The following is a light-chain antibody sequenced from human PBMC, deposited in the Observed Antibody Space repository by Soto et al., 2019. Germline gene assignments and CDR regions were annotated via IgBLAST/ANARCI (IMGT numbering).Light chain of an antibody. CDR3: QMYNSYSWT. J-gene: IGKJ1*01. CDR2: KAS. Sequence: DIQMTQSPSALSASVGDRVTITCRASQNIGSWLAWYQQKEGKAPKVVIYKASNLERGVPSRFSGSGSGTEFTLTISSLQPDDFATYYCQMYNSYSWTFGQGTKVDIK. V-gene: IGKV1-5*03. CDR1: QNIGSW.